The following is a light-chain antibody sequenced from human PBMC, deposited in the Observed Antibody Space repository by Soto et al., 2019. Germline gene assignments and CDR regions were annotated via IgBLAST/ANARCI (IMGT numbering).Light chain of an antibody. J-gene: IGLJ2*01. CDR1: SSNIGSDS. Sequence: QSVLTQPPSASGTPGQRVTISCSGSSSNIGSDSVNWYQQLPGTAPKLLIYTDSQRPSGVSDRFSCSKSGSSASLAISGLQSEDEATYYCATWDDSLNAVVFGGGTKLTVL. CDR3: ATWDDSLNAVV. CDR2: TDS. V-gene: IGLV1-44*01.